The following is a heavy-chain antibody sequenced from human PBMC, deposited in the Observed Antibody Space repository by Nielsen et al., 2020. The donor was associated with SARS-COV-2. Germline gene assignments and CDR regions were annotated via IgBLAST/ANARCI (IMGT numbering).Heavy chain of an antibody. J-gene: IGHJ4*02. CDR2: IKQDGSEK. Sequence: WIRQPPGKGLEWVANIKQDGSEKYYVDSVKGRFTISRDNAKNSLYLQMNSLRAEDTAVYYCARNGRDSSGGSFDYWGQGTLVTVSS. D-gene: IGHD3-22*01. V-gene: IGHV3-7*03. CDR3: ARNGRDSSGGSFDY.